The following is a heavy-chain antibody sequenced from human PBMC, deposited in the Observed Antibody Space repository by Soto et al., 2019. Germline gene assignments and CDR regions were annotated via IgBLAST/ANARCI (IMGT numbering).Heavy chain of an antibody. CDR3: GKDKESAAAGIWFVADY. J-gene: IGHJ4*02. Sequence: PGGSLRLSCAASGFTFSSYGMHWVRQAPGKGLEWVAVISYDGSNKYYADSVKGRFTISRDNSKNTLYLQMNSLRAEDTAVYYCGKDKESAAAGIWFVADYWGQGTLVTVSS. CDR1: GFTFSSYG. V-gene: IGHV3-30*18. D-gene: IGHD6-13*01. CDR2: ISYDGSNK.